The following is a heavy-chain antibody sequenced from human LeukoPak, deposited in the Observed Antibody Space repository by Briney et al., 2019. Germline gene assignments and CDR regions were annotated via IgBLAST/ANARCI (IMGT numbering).Heavy chain of an antibody. Sequence: GGSLRLSCASYGFTFSDYWMSWVRQAPGKGLEWVANIKRDGSEKYYVDSVKGRFTISRDNAKNSLYLQMNSLRAEDTAVYYCVRDRAYFDSSGFYNLDYWGQGTLVTVSS. CDR2: IKRDGSEK. V-gene: IGHV3-7*01. CDR1: GFTFSDYW. J-gene: IGHJ4*02. D-gene: IGHD3-22*01. CDR3: VRDRAYFDSSGFYNLDY.